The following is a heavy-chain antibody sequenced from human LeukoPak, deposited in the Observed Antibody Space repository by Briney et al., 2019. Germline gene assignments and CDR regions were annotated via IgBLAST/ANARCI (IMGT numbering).Heavy chain of an antibody. J-gene: IGHJ4*02. V-gene: IGHV3-53*01. Sequence: GGSLRLSCTVSGFTVSSDSMSWVRQAPGKGLEWVSFIYSGGSAHYSDSVKGRFTISRDNSKNTLYLQMNSLRAEDTAVYYCARRAGAYSHPYDYWGQGTLVTVSS. CDR1: GFTVSSDS. CDR2: IYSGGSA. D-gene: IGHD4/OR15-4a*01. CDR3: ARRAGAYSHPYDY.